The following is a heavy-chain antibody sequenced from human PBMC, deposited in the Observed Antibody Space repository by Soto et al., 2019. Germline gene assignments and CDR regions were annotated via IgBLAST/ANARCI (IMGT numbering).Heavy chain of an antibody. CDR1: GGTFSSYT. J-gene: IGHJ5*02. Sequence: QVQLVQSGAEVKKPGSSVKVSCKASGGTFSSYTISWVRQAPGQGLEWMGRIIPILGIANYAQKFQGRVTITADKSTSTAYMELSSLRAEDTAVYYCAGAGGWPGSFDPWGQGTLVTVSS. D-gene: IGHD6-19*01. CDR3: AGAGGWPGSFDP. CDR2: IIPILGIA. V-gene: IGHV1-69*02.